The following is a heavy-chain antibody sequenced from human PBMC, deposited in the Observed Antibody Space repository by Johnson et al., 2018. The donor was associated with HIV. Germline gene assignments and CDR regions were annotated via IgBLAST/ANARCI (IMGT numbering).Heavy chain of an antibody. CDR1: GFSVSSNY. Sequence: VQLVDSGGGLVQPGGSLRLSCAASGFSVSSNYMTWVRQAPGKGLEWVSVLFSGGDTYYADSVRGRFTISRDNSKNTLYLQMNSLRAEDTAVYYCARWSTEGSDAFDIWGQGTMVTVSS. J-gene: IGHJ3*02. CDR3: ARWSTEGSDAFDI. V-gene: IGHV3-66*01. CDR2: LFSGGDT. D-gene: IGHD1-26*01.